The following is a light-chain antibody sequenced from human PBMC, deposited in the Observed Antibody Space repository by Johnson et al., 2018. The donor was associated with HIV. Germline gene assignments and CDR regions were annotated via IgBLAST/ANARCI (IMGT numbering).Light chain of an antibody. CDR3: GTWDNSLRTGF. V-gene: IGLV1-51*01. CDR1: SSNIGNNY. Sequence: QSVLTQPPSVSAAPGQKVTISCSGSSSNIGNNYVSWYQQVPGTAPKLLIYDNNNRPSGIPDRFSGSKSGTSATLGITGLQTGDEADYYCGTWDNSLRTGFFGTGTKVTVL. J-gene: IGLJ1*01. CDR2: DNN.